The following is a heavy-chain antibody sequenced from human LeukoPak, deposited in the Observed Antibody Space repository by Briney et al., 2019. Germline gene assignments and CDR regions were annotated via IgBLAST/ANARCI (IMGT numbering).Heavy chain of an antibody. D-gene: IGHD1-20*01. CDR2: ISYDGSNK. V-gene: IGHV3-30-3*01. J-gene: IGHJ6*02. Sequence: PGGSLRLSCAASGFTFSSYAMHWVRQAPGKGLEWVAVISYDGSNKYYADSVKSRFTISRDNSKNTLYLQMNSLRAEDTAVYYCARETVNWKYGMDVWGQGTTVTVSS. CDR1: GFTFSSYA. CDR3: ARETVNWKYGMDV.